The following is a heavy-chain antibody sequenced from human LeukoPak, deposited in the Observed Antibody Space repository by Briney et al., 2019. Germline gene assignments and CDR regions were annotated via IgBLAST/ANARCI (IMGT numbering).Heavy chain of an antibody. Sequence: GGSLRLSCAASGFTFSSYSMNWVRQAPGKGLEWVSSISSSSSYIYYADSVKGRFTISRDNAKNTLYLQMNSLRAEDTAVYYCAREWFPGAFDIWGQGTMVTVSS. CDR2: ISSSSSYI. D-gene: IGHD3-10*01. V-gene: IGHV3-21*01. CDR1: GFTFSSYS. CDR3: AREWFPGAFDI. J-gene: IGHJ3*02.